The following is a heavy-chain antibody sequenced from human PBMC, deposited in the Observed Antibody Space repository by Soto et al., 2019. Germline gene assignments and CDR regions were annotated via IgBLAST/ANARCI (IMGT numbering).Heavy chain of an antibody. CDR3: ARGVSRFGVVTNVDY. V-gene: IGHV1-8*01. D-gene: IGHD3-3*01. CDR1: GYTFTSYD. J-gene: IGHJ4*02. CDR2: MNPNSGNT. Sequence: GASVKVSCKASGYTFTSYDINWVRQATGQGLEWMGWMNPNSGNTGYAQKFQGRVTMTRNTSISTAYMEMSSLRSDDTAVYYCARGVSRFGVVTNVDYWGQGTLVTVSS.